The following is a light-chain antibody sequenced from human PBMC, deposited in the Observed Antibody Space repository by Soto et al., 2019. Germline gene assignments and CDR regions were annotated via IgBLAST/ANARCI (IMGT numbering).Light chain of an antibody. J-gene: IGLJ2*01. Sequence: QSALTQPASVSGSPGQSITISCTGSSSDVGGYEYVSWYQHHPGKAPKLMIYDVSNRPSGVSNRFSGSKSGNTASLTISGLQAEDEADYYCTSYTSSSTLVAFGGGTKVTVL. CDR1: SSDVGGYEY. CDR3: TSYTSSSTLVA. CDR2: DVS. V-gene: IGLV2-14*03.